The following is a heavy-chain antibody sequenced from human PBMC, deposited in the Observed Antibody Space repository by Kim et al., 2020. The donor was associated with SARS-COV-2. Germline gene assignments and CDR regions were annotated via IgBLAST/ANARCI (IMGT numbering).Heavy chain of an antibody. CDR2: IRSKANSYAT. D-gene: IGHD4-17*01. V-gene: IGHV3-73*01. CDR3: TRPPDYGDDSLRDY. J-gene: IGHJ4*02. CDR1: GFTFSGSA. Sequence: GGSLRLSCAASGFTFSGSAMHWVRQASGKGLEWVGRIRSKANSYATAYAASVKGRFTISRDDSKNTAYLQMNSLKTEDTAVYYCTRPPDYGDDSLRDYWGQGTLVTVSS.